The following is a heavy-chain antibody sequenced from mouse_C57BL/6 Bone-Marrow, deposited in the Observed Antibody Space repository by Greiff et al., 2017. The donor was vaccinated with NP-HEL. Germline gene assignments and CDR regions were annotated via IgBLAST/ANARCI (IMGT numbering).Heavy chain of an antibody. Sequence: VHVKQSGAELVRPGASVKLSCTVSGFTINDDYMHWVKQRPEQGLEWIGWIDPENGDTEYASKFQGKATITADTSSNTASLQLRSLTSEDTAVYYCTTGGSSPYAMDYGGQGTSVTVSA. D-gene: IGHD1-1*01. V-gene: IGHV14-4*01. CDR3: TTGGSSPYAMDY. CDR2: IDPENGDT. J-gene: IGHJ4*01. CDR1: GFTINDDY.